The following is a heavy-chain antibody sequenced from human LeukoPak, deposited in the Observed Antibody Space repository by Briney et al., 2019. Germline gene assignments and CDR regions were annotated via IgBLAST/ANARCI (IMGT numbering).Heavy chain of an antibody. J-gene: IGHJ6*02. V-gene: IGHV3-11*01. CDR1: GFTFSDYY. CDR3: ARDQGLWFGELSGMDV. CDR2: ISSSGSTI. D-gene: IGHD3-10*01. Sequence: GGSLRLSCAASGFTFSDYYMSWIRQAPGKGLEWVSYISSSGSTIHYADSVKGRFTISRDNAKNSLYLQMNSLRAEDTAVYYCARDQGLWFGELSGMDVWGQGTTVTVSS.